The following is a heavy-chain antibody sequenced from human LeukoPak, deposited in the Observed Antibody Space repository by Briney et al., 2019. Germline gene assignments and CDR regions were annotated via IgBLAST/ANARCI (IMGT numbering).Heavy chain of an antibody. J-gene: IGHJ5*02. CDR2: IYHGGST. Sequence: SQTLSLTCAVSSGSITSGGYSWSWIRQPPGKGLEWIGYIYHGGSTYYNPSLKSRVTLSVDRFKNQFSLKLSSVTAADTAVYYCARAADCSGGSCYFWFDPWGQGTLVTVSS. CDR1: SGSITSGGYS. D-gene: IGHD2-15*01. CDR3: ARAADCSGGSCYFWFDP. V-gene: IGHV4-30-2*01.